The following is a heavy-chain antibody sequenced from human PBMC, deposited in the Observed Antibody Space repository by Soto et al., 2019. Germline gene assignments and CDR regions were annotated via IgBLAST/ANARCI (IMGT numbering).Heavy chain of an antibody. V-gene: IGHV4-39*01. CDR3: VSVSSVVQRFSSRFDP. CDR2: IYYSGST. J-gene: IGHJ5*02. CDR1: GGSISSSSYY. Sequence: PSETLSLTCTVSGGSISSSSYYWGWIRQPPGKGLEWIGSIYYSGSTYYNPSLKSRVTISVDTSKNQFSLKLSSVTAADTAVYYCVSVSSVVQRFSSRFDPWGQGTLVTVSS. D-gene: IGHD3-3*01.